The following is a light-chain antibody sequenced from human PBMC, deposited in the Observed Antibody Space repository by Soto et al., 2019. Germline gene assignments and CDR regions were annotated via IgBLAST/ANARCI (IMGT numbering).Light chain of an antibody. Sequence: EILMTQSPATLSVSPGERVILSCRASQSVGSTLAWYQQKPGQAPRLLIRGASTRATGVPARFSGSGSGTEFTLTISSLQSEDFAVCYCQQYSTSLTFGGGTTLEIK. CDR3: QQYSTSLT. CDR2: GAS. J-gene: IGKJ4*02. CDR1: QSVGST. V-gene: IGKV3-15*01.